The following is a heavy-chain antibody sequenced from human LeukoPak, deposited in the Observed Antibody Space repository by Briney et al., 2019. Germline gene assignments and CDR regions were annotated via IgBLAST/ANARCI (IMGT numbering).Heavy chain of an antibody. CDR2: INHSGST. CDR3: VREPRASSRWEPDAFDI. V-gene: IGHV4-34*01. Sequence: SETLSLTCAVYGGSFSGYYWSWIRQPPGKGLEWIGEINHSGSTNYNPSLKSRVTISVDTSKNQFSLKLSSVTAADTAVYYCVREPRASSRWEPDAFDIWGQGTMVTVSS. CDR1: GGSFSGYY. J-gene: IGHJ3*02. D-gene: IGHD1-14*01.